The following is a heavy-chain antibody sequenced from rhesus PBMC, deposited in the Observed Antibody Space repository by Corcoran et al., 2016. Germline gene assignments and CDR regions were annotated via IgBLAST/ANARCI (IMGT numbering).Heavy chain of an antibody. D-gene: IGHD3-9*01. CDR1: GFTSGNSD. V-gene: IGHV3S43*01. Sequence: EVQLVESGGGLVQPGGSLRLSCAAPGFTSGNSDLIWIRHAPGKGLVWVSYIISGWSIYYSNSVKGRFTISRDNAKNTLYLQMSSLRVEDTAVYYCAKDSTRMITVTIYDAFDFWGQGLRVTVSS. CDR3: AKDSTRMITVTIYDAFDF. CDR2: IISGWSI. J-gene: IGHJ3*01.